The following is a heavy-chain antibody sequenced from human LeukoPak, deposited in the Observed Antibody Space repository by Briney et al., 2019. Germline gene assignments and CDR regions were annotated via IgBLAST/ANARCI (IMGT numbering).Heavy chain of an antibody. Sequence: PGGSLRLSCAASGFTLSSYAMSWVRQAPGKGLEWVSAISDSGNTYHADSVKGRFTISRDSSKNTLFLQMNRLRADDTAVYYCANSGLNRFEYWGQGALVTVSS. CDR1: GFTLSSYA. J-gene: IGHJ4*02. V-gene: IGHV3-23*01. D-gene: IGHD2-15*01. CDR2: ISDSGNT. CDR3: ANSGLNRFEY.